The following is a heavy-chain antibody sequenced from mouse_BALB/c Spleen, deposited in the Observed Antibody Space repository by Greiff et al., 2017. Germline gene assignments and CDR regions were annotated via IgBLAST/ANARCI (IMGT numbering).Heavy chain of an antibody. V-gene: IGHV3-6*02. J-gene: IGHJ2*01. CDR2: ISYDGSN. Sequence: EVKLQESGPGLVKPSQSLSLTCSVTGYSITSGYYWNWIRQFPGNKLEWMGYISYDGSNNYNPSPKNRISITRDTSKNQFFLKLNSVTTEDTATYYCARGSEYYFDYWGQGTTLTVSS. CDR3: ARGSEYYFDY. CDR1: GYSITSGYY.